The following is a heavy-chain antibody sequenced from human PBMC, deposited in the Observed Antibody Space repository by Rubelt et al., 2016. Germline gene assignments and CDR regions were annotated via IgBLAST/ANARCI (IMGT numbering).Heavy chain of an antibody. CDR3: ATVSCSGGSCYSLSLGY. CDR2: FDPEDGET. D-gene: IGHD2-15*01. CDR1: GYTFTSHY. Sequence: QVQLVQSGAEVKKPGASVKVSCKASGYTFTSHYMHWVRQAPGKGLEWMGGFDPEDGETIYAQKFQGRVNMTEDTSTDTAYMELGSLRSEDTAVYYCATVSCSGGSCYSLSLGYWGQGTLVTVSS. V-gene: IGHV1-24*01. J-gene: IGHJ4*02.